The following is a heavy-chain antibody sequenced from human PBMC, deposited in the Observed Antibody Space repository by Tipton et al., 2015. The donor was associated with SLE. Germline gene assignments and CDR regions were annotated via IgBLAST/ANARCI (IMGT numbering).Heavy chain of an antibody. CDR2: INAYNGNT. CDR1: GYTFTSYG. D-gene: IGHD1-1*01. J-gene: IGHJ3*02. Sequence: QSGAEVKKPGASVKVSCTASGYTFTSYGISWVRQAPGQGLEWMGWINAYNGNTKYAQKLQGRVTMTTDTSTSTAYMELSRLTSDDTAVYYCAGEKVGNAFDIWGQGTMVTVSS. V-gene: IGHV1-18*01. CDR3: AGEKVGNAFDI.